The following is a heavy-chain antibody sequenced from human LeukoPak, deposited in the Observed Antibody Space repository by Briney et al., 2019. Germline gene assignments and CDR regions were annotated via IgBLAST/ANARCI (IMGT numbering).Heavy chain of an antibody. V-gene: IGHV1-69*13. Sequence: ASVKVSCKASGGTFSSYAISWVRQAPGQGLEWMGGIIPIFGTANYAQKFQGRVTITADESTSTAYMELSSLRSEDTAVYYCASSIAESNWFDPWGQGTLVTVSS. D-gene: IGHD6-6*01. CDR3: ASSIAESNWFDP. J-gene: IGHJ5*02. CDR1: GGTFSSYA. CDR2: IIPIFGTA.